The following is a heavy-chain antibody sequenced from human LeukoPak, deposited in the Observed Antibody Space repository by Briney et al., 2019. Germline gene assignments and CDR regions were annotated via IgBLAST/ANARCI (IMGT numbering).Heavy chain of an antibody. CDR1: GGSFSGYY. CDR3: ARDRDDDPNSSWYRSGLNWFDP. D-gene: IGHD6-13*01. J-gene: IGHJ5*02. Sequence: SETLSLTCAVYGGSFSGYYWSWIRQPPGKGLEWIGEINHSGSTNYNPSLKSRVTISVDTSKNQFSLKLSSVTAADTAVYYCARDRDDDPNSSWYRSGLNWFDPWGQGTLVTVPS. CDR2: INHSGST. V-gene: IGHV4-34*01.